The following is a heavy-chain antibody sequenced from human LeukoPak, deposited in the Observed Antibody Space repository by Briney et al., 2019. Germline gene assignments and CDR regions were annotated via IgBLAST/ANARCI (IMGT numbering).Heavy chain of an antibody. CDR1: GFTVSSNH. J-gene: IGHJ3*02. CDR3: ARVIVTGYYDAFDI. D-gene: IGHD3-9*01. CDR2: IYSGGST. Sequence: QPWGSLRLSCAASGFTVSSNHMSWVRQAPGKGLEWVSVIYSGGSTYYADSVKGRFTISRDNSKNTLYLQMNSLRAEDTAVYYCARVIVTGYYDAFDIWGQGTMVTVSS. V-gene: IGHV3-53*01.